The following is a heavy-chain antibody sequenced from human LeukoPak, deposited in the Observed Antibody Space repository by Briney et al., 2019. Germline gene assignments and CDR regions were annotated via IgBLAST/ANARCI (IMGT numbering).Heavy chain of an antibody. J-gene: IGHJ4*02. Sequence: ASVKVSCKASGYTFTSYGISWVRQAPGQGLEWMGWISAYNGNTNYAQKLQGRVTMTTDTSTGTAYMELRSLRSDDTAVYYCARDVPHYYGSGSYYKDWGQGTLVTVSS. D-gene: IGHD3-10*01. CDR3: ARDVPHYYGSGSYYKD. CDR1: GYTFTSYG. V-gene: IGHV1-18*01. CDR2: ISAYNGNT.